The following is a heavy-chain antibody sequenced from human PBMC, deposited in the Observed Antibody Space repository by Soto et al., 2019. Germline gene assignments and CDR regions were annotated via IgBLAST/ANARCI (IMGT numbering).Heavy chain of an antibody. CDR1: GGTFSSYA. D-gene: IGHD6-19*01. CDR2: IIPIFGTA. CDR3: ARDRGWYENNDY. Sequence: SVKVSCKASGGTFSSYAISLVRQAPGQGLEWMGGIIPIFGTANYAQKLQGRVTMTTDTSTSTAYMELRSLRSDDTAVYYCARDRGWYENNDYWGQGTLVTVSS. J-gene: IGHJ4*02. V-gene: IGHV1-69*05.